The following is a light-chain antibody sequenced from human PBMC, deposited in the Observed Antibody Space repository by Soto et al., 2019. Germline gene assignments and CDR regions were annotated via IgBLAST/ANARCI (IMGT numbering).Light chain of an antibody. Sequence: EIVLTQSPATLSLSPGERATLSCRASQSVSSYLAWYQQKPGQAPRLLIYDASNRATGIPARFSGSGSATDFTHTISSLEPEDFAVYYCQQRSNWQTFGQGTKVEIK. CDR3: QQRSNWQT. J-gene: IGKJ1*01. CDR2: DAS. CDR1: QSVSSY. V-gene: IGKV3-11*01.